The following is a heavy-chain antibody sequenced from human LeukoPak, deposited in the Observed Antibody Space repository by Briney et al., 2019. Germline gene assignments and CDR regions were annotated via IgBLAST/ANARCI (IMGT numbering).Heavy chain of an antibody. CDR2: IYHSGST. CDR3: ARARDDFWSGLPYNWFDP. CDR1: GGSISSGGYS. Sequence: SQTLSLTCAVSGGSISSGGYSWSWIRQPPGKGLEWIGYIYHSGSTYYNPSLKSRVTISVDRSKNQFSLKLSSVTAADTAVYYCARARDDFWSGLPYNWFDPWGQGTLVTVSS. V-gene: IGHV4-30-2*01. D-gene: IGHD3-3*01. J-gene: IGHJ5*02.